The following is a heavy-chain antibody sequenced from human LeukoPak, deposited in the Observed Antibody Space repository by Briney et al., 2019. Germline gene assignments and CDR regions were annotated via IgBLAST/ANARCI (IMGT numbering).Heavy chain of an antibody. J-gene: IGHJ5*02. D-gene: IGHD3-3*01. Sequence: PGGSLRLSCAASGFTFSRDWMHWVRQAPGKGLVWVSRISDDGSITTYADSVQGRFTISRDNAKDTLYLQMSSLRDEDTAVYYCVSDLCGGDDQWGRGTLVTVSS. CDR2: ISDDGSIT. V-gene: IGHV3-74*03. CDR1: GFTFSRDW. CDR3: VSDLCGGDDQ.